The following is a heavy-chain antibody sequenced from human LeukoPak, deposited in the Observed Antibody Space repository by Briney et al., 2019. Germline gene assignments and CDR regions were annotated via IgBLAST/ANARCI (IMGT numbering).Heavy chain of an antibody. CDR3: ARVNYYYYYMDV. CDR1: GGSINNYY. CDR2: IYTSGGT. J-gene: IGHJ6*03. Sequence: SETLSLTCTVSGGSINNYYWSWIRQPAGKGLEWIGPIYTSGGTNYNPSLKSRVTMSVDTSKNQFSLKLSSVTAADTAFYYCARVNYYYYYMDVWGKGTTVTISS. V-gene: IGHV4-4*07.